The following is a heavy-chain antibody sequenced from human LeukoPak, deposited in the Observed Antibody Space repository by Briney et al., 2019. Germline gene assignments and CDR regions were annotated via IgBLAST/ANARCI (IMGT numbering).Heavy chain of an antibody. CDR1: GFTFSSYG. V-gene: IGHV3-23*01. J-gene: IGHJ4*02. CDR2: ISGNGDST. Sequence: LSGGSLRLSCAASGFTFSSYGMSWVRQAPGKGLEWISGISGNGDSTYYVDSVKGRFTISRDNSKNTLYLQMNSLRAEDTAVYYCAKSIPTIAVAVSTRQWGQGTLVTVSS. D-gene: IGHD6-19*01. CDR3: AKSIPTIAVAVSTRQ.